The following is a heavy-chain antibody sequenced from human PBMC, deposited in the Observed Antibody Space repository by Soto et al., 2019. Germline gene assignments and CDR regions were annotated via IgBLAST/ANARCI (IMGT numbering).Heavy chain of an antibody. J-gene: IGHJ4*02. CDR2: IYYSGST. Sequence: QVQLQESGPGLVKPSETLSLTCTVSGGSISRYYWSWIRQPPGKGLEWIGYIYYSGSTNYNPSLKSRVTISVDRSKNQFSLKLSSVTAADTAVYYCARVGDDFWSGYTDYWGQGTLVTVSS. CDR3: ARVGDDFWSGYTDY. CDR1: GGSISRYY. D-gene: IGHD3-3*01. V-gene: IGHV4-59*01.